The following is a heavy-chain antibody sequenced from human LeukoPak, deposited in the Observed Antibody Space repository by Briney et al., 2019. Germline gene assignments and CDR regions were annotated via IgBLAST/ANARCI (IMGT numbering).Heavy chain of an antibody. CDR1: GYTFTGYY. CDR2: INPNSGGT. D-gene: IGHD3-22*01. CDR3: ASEWLLPSNGYFQH. Sequence: ASVTVSCTASGYTFTGYYMHWVRQAPGQGLEWMGWINPNSGGTNYAQKFQGRVTMTRDTSISTAYMELSRLRSDDTAVYYCASEWLLPSNGYFQHWGQGTLVTVSS. J-gene: IGHJ1*01. V-gene: IGHV1-2*02.